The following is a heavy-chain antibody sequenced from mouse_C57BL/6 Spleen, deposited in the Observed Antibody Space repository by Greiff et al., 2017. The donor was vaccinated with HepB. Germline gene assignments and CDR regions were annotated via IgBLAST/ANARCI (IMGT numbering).Heavy chain of an antibody. CDR1: GFSLTSYG. V-gene: IGHV2-2*01. Sequence: VQRVESGPGLVQPSQSLSITCTVSGFSLTSYGVHWVRQSPGKGLEWLGVIWSGGSTDYNAAFISRLSISKDNSKSQVFFKMNSLQADDTAIYYCASWDRAYWGQGTLVTVSA. CDR3: ASWDRAY. CDR2: IWSGGST. D-gene: IGHD3-3*01. J-gene: IGHJ3*01.